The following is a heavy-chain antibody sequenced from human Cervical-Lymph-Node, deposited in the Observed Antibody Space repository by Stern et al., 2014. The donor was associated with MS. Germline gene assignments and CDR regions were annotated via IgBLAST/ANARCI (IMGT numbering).Heavy chain of an antibody. J-gene: IGHJ6*02. Sequence: EVQLVESGGDLVQPGGSLRLSCAASGFTFSNFAVTWVRQAPGKGLDWVSSITGSGGTAYYADSVKGRFTISRDNSDNTLYLQMNSLRSEDTAVYYCAKGLTTSGYYYYAMDVWGQGTTVTVSS. CDR2: ITGSGGTA. V-gene: IGHV3-23*04. CDR1: GFTFSNFA. D-gene: IGHD4-11*01. CDR3: AKGLTTSGYYYYAMDV.